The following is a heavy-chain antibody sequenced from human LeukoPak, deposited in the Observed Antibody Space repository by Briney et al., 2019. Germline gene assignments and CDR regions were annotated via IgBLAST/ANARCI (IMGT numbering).Heavy chain of an antibody. D-gene: IGHD6-13*01. V-gene: IGHV4-34*01. CDR3: ARDDLQPVRRLGRNTEYYYYYYMDV. Sequence: SETLSLTCAVYGGSFSGYYWSWIRQPPGKGLEWIGEINHSGSTNYNPSLKSRVTISVDTSKNQFSMQLNSVTPEDTAVYYCARDDLQPVRRLGRNTEYYYYYYMDVWGKGTTVTVSS. CDR1: GGSFSGYY. CDR2: INHSGST. J-gene: IGHJ6*03.